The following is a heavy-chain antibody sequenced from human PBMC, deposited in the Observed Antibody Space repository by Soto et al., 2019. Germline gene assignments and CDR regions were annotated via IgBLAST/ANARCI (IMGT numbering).Heavy chain of an antibody. CDR2: IYHSGST. D-gene: IGHD1-7*01. V-gene: IGHV4-39*07. J-gene: IGHJ4*02. Sequence: PSETLSLTCTVSGGSISRGGYYWSWILQPPGKGLEWIGEIYHSGSTNYNPSPKSRVTISVDKSKNQFSLKLSSVTAADTAVYYCARENNWNYVIWGQGTLVTVS. CDR3: ARENNWNYVI. CDR1: GGSISRGGYY.